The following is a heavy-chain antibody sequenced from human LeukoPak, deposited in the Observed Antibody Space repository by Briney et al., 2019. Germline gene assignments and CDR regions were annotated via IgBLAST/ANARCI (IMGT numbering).Heavy chain of an antibody. CDR1: GFNFRSYE. CDR2: ISNTDETR. CDR3: AREIVSAVAGNFDY. V-gene: IGHV3-48*03. Sequence: AGSLRLSCAASGFNFRSYEMNWVRQAPGKGLEWVSYISNTDETRTYADSVKGRFTISRDNAKNSLHLEMNRLRAEDTAVYYCAREIVSAVAGNFDYWGQGTLVTVSS. J-gene: IGHJ4*02. D-gene: IGHD6-19*01.